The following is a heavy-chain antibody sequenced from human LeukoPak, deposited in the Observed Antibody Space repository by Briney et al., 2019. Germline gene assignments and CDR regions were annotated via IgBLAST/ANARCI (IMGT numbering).Heavy chain of an antibody. CDR3: ARHQEGEQRTYYFDY. CDR1: GGSLNGYY. J-gene: IGHJ4*02. D-gene: IGHD1/OR15-1a*01. Sequence: PSETLSLTCAVYGGSLNGYYWSWIRQPPGKRLEWIGEIDHSGSTQYNPSLKSRVTISVDTSKNQFSLKLSSVTAADTAVYYCARHQEGEQRTYYFDYWGQGTLVTVSS. V-gene: IGHV4-34*01. CDR2: IDHSGST.